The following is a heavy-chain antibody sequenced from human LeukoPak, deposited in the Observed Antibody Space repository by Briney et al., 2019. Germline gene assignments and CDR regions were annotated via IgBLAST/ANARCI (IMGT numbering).Heavy chain of an antibody. V-gene: IGHV4-4*02. J-gene: IGHJ6*02. Sequence: PSGTLSLTCVVSGGSIRSSNWWSRVRQPPGKEQERIGEVYHTGSTNYNPSLKSRVTISVDKSKNQFSLRVSSVTAADTAVYYCARIYRDLYDDGMDVWGQGTTVTVSS. CDR1: GGSIRSSNW. CDR3: ARIYRDLYDDGMDV. CDR2: VYHTGST. D-gene: IGHD2-8*01.